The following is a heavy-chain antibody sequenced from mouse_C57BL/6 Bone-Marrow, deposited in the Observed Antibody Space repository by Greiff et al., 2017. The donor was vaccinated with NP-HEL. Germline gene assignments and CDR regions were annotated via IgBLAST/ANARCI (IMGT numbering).Heavy chain of an antibody. CDR1: GYTFTSYW. CDR2: IDPNSGGT. Sequence: VQLQQPGAELVKPGASVKLSCKASGYTFTSYWMHWVKQRPGRGLEWIGRIDPNSGGTTYNEKFKSKATLTVDKPSSTAYMPLSSLTSEDSAVYYCARSYYYGSSPPAFAYWGQGTLITVSA. CDR3: ARSYYYGSSPPAFAY. J-gene: IGHJ3*01. D-gene: IGHD1-1*01. V-gene: IGHV1-72*01.